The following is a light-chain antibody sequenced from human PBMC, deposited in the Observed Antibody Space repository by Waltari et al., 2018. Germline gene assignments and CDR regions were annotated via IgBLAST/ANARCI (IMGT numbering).Light chain of an antibody. Sequence: YVVTQPPSVSVAPGKTATLTCGGENIESKSVTWYQQKPGQAPILVIFYDSDRPPGSPERFSGSNSGNTATLTISWVEAGDEADYHCQVWDDTTNSGVFGGGTRLTVL. J-gene: IGLJ3*02. V-gene: IGLV3-21*04. CDR2: YDS. CDR3: QVWDDTTNSGV. CDR1: NIESKS.